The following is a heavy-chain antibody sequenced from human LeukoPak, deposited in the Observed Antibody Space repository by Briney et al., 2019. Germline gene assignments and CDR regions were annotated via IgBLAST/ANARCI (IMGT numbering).Heavy chain of an antibody. V-gene: IGHV4-34*01. D-gene: IGHD6-13*01. Sequence: SETLSLTCTVYGGSFSGSYWSWIRQPPGKGLEWIGEINPSGSTDYNPSLKSRVTISVDTSKNQFSLKLSSVTAADTAVYYCARGLRSTYSYYFDYWGQGTLVTVSS. CDR3: ARGLRSTYSYYFDY. CDR1: GGSFSGSY. CDR2: INPSGST. J-gene: IGHJ4*02.